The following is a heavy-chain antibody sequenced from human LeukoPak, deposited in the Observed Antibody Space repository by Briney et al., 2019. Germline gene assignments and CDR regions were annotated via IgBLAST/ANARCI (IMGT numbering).Heavy chain of an antibody. D-gene: IGHD1-26*01. Sequence: GGSLRLSCVASGFTFSDYWMSWVRQAPGKGLEWVANIKQDESEKYYVDSVKGRFTISRDNAKNSLYLQMNSLRAEDTAVYYCGRDRGRVGATITWGQGTLVIVSS. CDR3: GRDRGRVGATIT. CDR1: GFTFSDYW. CDR2: IKQDESEK. J-gene: IGHJ4*02. V-gene: IGHV3-7*01.